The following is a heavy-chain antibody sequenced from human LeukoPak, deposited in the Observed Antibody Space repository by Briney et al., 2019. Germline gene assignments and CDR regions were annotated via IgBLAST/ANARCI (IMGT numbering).Heavy chain of an antibody. CDR3: ARAVVRGVMGVGGY. CDR2: MNPNSGNT. D-gene: IGHD3-10*01. CDR1: GYTFTSYG. V-gene: IGHV1-8*02. J-gene: IGHJ4*02. Sequence: ASVKVSCKASGYTFTSYGINWVRQATGQGLEWMGWMNPNSGNTGYAQKFQGRVTMTRNTSISTAYTELSSLRSEDTAVYYCARAVVRGVMGVGGYWGQGTLVTVSS.